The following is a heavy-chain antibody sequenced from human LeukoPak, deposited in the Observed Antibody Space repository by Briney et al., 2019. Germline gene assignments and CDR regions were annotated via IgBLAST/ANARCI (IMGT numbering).Heavy chain of an antibody. Sequence: PGGSLRLSCAASGFTFSSYWMSWVRQAPGKGLEWVANIRQDGSEKNYVDSVKGRFTSSRDNAKNSLYLQMNSLRAEDTAVYYCARVKSGYSYGPHYYYYYYMDVWGKGTTVTISS. CDR2: IRQDGSEK. D-gene: IGHD5-18*01. CDR3: ARVKSGYSYGPHYYYYYYMDV. V-gene: IGHV3-7*04. CDR1: GFTFSSYW. J-gene: IGHJ6*03.